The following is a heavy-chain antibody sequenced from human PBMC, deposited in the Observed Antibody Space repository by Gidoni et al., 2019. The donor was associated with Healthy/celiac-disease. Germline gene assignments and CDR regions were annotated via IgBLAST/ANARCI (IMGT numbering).Heavy chain of an antibody. CDR2: IYYSGST. V-gene: IGHV4-59*01. CDR3: ARSGNYYDSKGFDY. D-gene: IGHD3-22*01. Sequence: QVQLQESGPGLVKPSETLSLTCTVSGGSISSYYWSWIRQPPGKGLEWIGYIYYSGSTNYNPSLKSRVTISVDTSKNQFSLKLSSVTAAGTAVYYCARSGNYYDSKGFDYWGQGTLVTVSS. CDR1: GGSISSYY. J-gene: IGHJ4*02.